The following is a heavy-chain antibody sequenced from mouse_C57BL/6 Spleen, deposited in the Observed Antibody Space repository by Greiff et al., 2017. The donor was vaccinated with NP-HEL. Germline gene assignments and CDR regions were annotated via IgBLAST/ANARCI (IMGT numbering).Heavy chain of an antibody. CDR1: GYTFTDYE. CDR3: TREGDDYDVMDY. J-gene: IGHJ4*01. D-gene: IGHD2-4*01. CDR2: IDPETGGT. V-gene: IGHV1-15*01. Sequence: VQLQQSGAELVRPGASVTLSCKASGYTFTDYEMHWVKQTPVHGLEWIGAIDPETGGTAYNQKFKGKAILTADKSSSTAYMELRSLTSEDSAVYYWTREGDDYDVMDYWGQGTSVTVSS.